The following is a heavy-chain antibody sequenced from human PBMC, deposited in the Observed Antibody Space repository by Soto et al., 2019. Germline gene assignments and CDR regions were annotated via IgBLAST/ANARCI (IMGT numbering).Heavy chain of an antibody. V-gene: IGHV3-30-3*01. Sequence: QVQLVESGGGVVQPGRSLRLSCAVSGFTFTNYAMHWVRQAPGKGLGWVAVISDDGSNKKYADSVKGRFTISRDNSKNTMYMQMNSLRAEDTALYYCARDHFASSWSYFDYWGQGTLVTVSS. D-gene: IGHD6-13*01. J-gene: IGHJ4*02. CDR3: ARDHFASSWSYFDY. CDR1: GFTFTNYA. CDR2: ISDDGSNK.